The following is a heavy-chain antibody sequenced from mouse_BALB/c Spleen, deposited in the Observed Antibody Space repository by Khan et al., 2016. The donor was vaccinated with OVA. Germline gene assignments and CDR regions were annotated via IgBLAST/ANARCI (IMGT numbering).Heavy chain of an antibody. V-gene: IGHV5-6*01. CDR3: ADHVTGSFAY. D-gene: IGHD4-1*01. J-gene: IGHJ3*01. CDR2: ISSGGDYT. CDR1: GFTFSSYS. Sequence: EVELVESGGDLVKPGGSLKLSCAASGFTFSSYSMSWVRQTPDKRLEWVASISSGGDYTYYPDSVKGRVTITRDNAKNTLYLQMSDLTSEDTAMYYCADHVTGSFAYWGQGTLVTVSA.